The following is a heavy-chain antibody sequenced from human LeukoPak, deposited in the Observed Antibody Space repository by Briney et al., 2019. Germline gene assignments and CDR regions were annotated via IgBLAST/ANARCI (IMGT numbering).Heavy chain of an antibody. CDR1: GFTFSSYA. CDR2: ISDSGGSA. V-gene: IGHV3-23*01. Sequence: PGGSLRLSCAASGFTFSSYAMNWVRQTPGKGLEWVSSISDSGGSAYYADSVKGRFTISRGNSKNTLYLQMSSLRAEDTAVYYCAKSRFQLRVVRGVTDYWGQGTLVTVSS. J-gene: IGHJ4*02. D-gene: IGHD3-10*01. CDR3: AKSRFQLRVVRGVTDY.